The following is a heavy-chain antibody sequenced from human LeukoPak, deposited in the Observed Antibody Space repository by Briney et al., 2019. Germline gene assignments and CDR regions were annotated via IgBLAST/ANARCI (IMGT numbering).Heavy chain of an antibody. V-gene: IGHV4-39*07. D-gene: IGHD6-19*01. CDR3: ARGTLYRGWSYYLDF. CDR2: IYYSGST. CDR1: GGSISSSSYY. J-gene: IGHJ4*02. Sequence: SETLSLTCTVSGGSISSSSYYWGWIRQPPGKGLEWIGSIYYSGSTYYNPSLKSRVTISVDTSKNQFSLKLSSVTAADTAVYYCARGTLYRGWSYYLDFWGQGSQVTVSS.